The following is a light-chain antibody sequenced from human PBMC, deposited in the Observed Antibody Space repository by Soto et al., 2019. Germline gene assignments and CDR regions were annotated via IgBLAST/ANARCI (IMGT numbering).Light chain of an antibody. Sequence: QPVLTQPASVSGSPGQSITISCTGTSNDVGIYNYVSWYQQHPGKAPKLMIYEVTNRPSGVSDRFSGSKSDNTASLTISGLQAEDEADYYCSSYTNSSTWVFGGGTKLTVL. J-gene: IGLJ3*02. CDR1: SNDVGIYNY. V-gene: IGLV2-14*01. CDR2: EVT. CDR3: SSYTNSSTWV.